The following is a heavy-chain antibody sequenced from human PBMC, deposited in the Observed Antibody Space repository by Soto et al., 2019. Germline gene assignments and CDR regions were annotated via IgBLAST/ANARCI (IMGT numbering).Heavy chain of an antibody. Sequence: QVQLQQWGAGLLKPSETLSLTCAVYGQSFSGHTWSWIRQSPGKGLEWIGEISQSGSTYYNPSLNTRVTISAYTSKNQFSLTLNSVTAADTGVFSCARGSGIAVIPGELEDVHYDYWGQGTLVSVSS. CDR1: GQSFSGHT. J-gene: IGHJ4*02. CDR2: ISQSGST. V-gene: IGHV4-34*01. CDR3: ARGSGIAVIPGELEDVHYDY. D-gene: IGHD2-2*01.